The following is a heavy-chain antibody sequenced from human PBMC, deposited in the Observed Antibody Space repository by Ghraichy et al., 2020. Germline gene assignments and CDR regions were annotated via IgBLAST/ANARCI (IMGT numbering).Heavy chain of an antibody. V-gene: IGHV3-74*01. Sequence: GGSLRLSCAISTFTFGSHWMHWVRQAPGKGLVWVSRINPDGSSTTYADSVKGRFTISRDNAKNTLHLQMNSLRAEDTAVYYCVTGESSTSWGYFDYWGQGTLVTVSS. J-gene: IGHJ4*02. CDR3: VTGESSTSWGYFDY. CDR1: TFTFGSHW. D-gene: IGHD3-16*01. CDR2: INPDGSST.